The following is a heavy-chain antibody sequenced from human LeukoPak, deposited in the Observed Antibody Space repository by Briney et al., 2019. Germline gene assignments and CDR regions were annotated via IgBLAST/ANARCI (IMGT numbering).Heavy chain of an antibody. V-gene: IGHV1-2*02. CDR1: RYTFTGYY. D-gene: IGHD5-18*01. CDR3: ARRGYSYGFVWFDP. J-gene: IGHJ5*02. CDR2: INPNSGGT. Sequence: ASVKVSCKASRYTFTGYYMHWVRQAPGQGLEWMGWINPNSGGTNYAQKFQGRVTMTRDTSISTAYMELSRLRSDDTAVYYCARRGYSYGFVWFDPWGQGTLVTVSS.